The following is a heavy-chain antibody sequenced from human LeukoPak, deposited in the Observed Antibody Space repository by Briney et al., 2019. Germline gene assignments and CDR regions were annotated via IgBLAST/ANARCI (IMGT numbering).Heavy chain of an antibody. CDR2: IWYDGSNK. V-gene: IGHV3-33*06. CDR1: GFTFSSYG. CDR3: ANSRGIAAAGKGRFDY. J-gene: IGHJ4*02. Sequence: GGSLRLSCAASGFTFSSYGMHWVRQAPGKGLEWVAVIWYDGSNKYYADSVKGRFTISRDNSKNTLYLQMNSLRAEDTAVYYCANSRGIAAAGKGRFDYWGQGTLVTVSS. D-gene: IGHD6-13*01.